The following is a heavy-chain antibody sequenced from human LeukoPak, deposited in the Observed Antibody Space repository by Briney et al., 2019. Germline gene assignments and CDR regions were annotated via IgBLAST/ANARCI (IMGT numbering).Heavy chain of an antibody. CDR1: GYTFTGYY. D-gene: IGHD1-26*01. Sequence: ASVKVSCKASGYTFTGYYIHWVRQAPGQGLEWMGWINPNSSGTNYAQKFQGTVTMTRDTSISTAYMELSTLRSDDTAVYYCAREISGSFYYWGQGTLVTVSS. CDR3: AREISGSFYY. V-gene: IGHV1-2*02. CDR2: INPNSSGT. J-gene: IGHJ4*02.